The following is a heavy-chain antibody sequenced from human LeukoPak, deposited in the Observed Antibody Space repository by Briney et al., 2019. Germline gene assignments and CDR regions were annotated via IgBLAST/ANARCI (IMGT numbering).Heavy chain of an antibody. CDR2: IYYSGST. CDR1: GGSISSYY. V-gene: IGHV4-59*01. J-gene: IGHJ5*02. D-gene: IGHD6-19*01. Sequence: SETLSLTCTVFGGSISSYYWSWIRQPPGKGLEWIAYIYYSGSTNYNPSLKSRVTISVDTSKNQFSLKLSSVTAADTAVYYCATLTTVAGDTNWFDPWGQGTLVTVSS. CDR3: ATLTTVAGDTNWFDP.